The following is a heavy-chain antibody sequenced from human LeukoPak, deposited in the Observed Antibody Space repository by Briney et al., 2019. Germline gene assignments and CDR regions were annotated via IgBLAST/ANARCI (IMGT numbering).Heavy chain of an antibody. V-gene: IGHV1-46*01. J-gene: IGHJ4*02. CDR1: GYTFTSYY. Sequence: GASVKVSCKASGYTFTSYYMHWVRQAPGQGLEWMGIINPSGGSTSYAQKFQGRVTMTRDMSTSTVYMELSSLRSEDTAVYYCARDPGGDGYNLGALDYWGQGTLVTASS. CDR2: INPSGGST. D-gene: IGHD5-24*01. CDR3: ARDPGGDGYNLGALDY.